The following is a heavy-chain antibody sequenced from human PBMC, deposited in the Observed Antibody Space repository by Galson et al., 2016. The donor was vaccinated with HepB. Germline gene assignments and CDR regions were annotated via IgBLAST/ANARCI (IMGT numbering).Heavy chain of an antibody. CDR3: ARDLTGYRRRWQYSDGMDV. V-gene: IGHV4-59*01. J-gene: IGHJ6*02. CDR2: MYYNGSA. Sequence: SETLSLTCSVSGGSISSYYWSWIRQPPGKGLEWIGYMYYNGSATYNPSLRSRVTISVDTSKNQFSLRLSSVTAADTAVYYCARDLTGYRRRWQYSDGMDVWGQGTTVTVSS. D-gene: IGHD6-13*01. CDR1: GGSISSYY.